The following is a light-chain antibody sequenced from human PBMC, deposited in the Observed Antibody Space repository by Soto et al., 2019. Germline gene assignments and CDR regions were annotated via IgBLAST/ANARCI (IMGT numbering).Light chain of an antibody. CDR3: QQSDSIPLT. V-gene: IGKV1-39*01. J-gene: IGKJ4*01. CDR2: AAS. CDR1: QGIKNY. Sequence: DIQMTQSPSSLSASVGDRVTITCRASQGIKNYVNWYQQKPGEVPKILIYAASSLQSGVPSRFSGRGSGTDCTLTISSRQPEDFATYYCQQSDSIPLTFGGGTKVEIK.